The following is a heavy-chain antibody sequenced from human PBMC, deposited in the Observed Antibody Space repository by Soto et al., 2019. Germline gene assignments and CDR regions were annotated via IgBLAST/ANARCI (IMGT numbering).Heavy chain of an antibody. V-gene: IGHV3-23*01. CDR3: AKESSEVGRPLFDY. CDR1: GFSFSTYA. Sequence: EVQLLESGGGLVQPGGSLRLSCAASGFSFSTYAMSWVRQAPGTGLEWVSGIRGSGADTFYADSVKGRFTISTDKSKNTLYLQMSGLRAEDMAVYYCAKESSEVGRPLFDYWGQGTLVTVSS. J-gene: IGHJ4*02. CDR2: IRGSGADT. D-gene: IGHD1-26*01.